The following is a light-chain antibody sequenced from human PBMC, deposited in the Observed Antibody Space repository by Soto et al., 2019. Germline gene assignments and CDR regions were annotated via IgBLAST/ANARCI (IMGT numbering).Light chain of an antibody. J-gene: IGKJ5*01. CDR2: GAS. CDR1: QSVSSSY. CDR3: QQYGSSHT. Sequence: ILLTQSPATLSLSPGERATLSCRASQSVSSSYLAWYQQKPGQAPRLLIYGASSRATGIPDRFSGSGSGTDFTLTISRLEPEDFAVYYCQQYGSSHTFGQGTRLEIK. V-gene: IGKV3-20*01.